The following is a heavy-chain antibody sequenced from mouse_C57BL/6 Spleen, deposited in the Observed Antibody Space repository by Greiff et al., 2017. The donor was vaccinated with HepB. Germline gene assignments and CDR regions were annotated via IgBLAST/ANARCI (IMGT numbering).Heavy chain of an antibody. V-gene: IGHV1-72*01. D-gene: IGHD2-4*01. J-gene: IGHJ3*01. CDR3: ARSNDYDGRFDY. CDR1: GYTFTSYC. Sequence: VQLQQSGAELVKPGASVKLSCKASGYTFTSYCMHWVKQRPGRGLEWIGSIDPNSGGTKYNEKFKSKATLTVDKPSSTAYMQLSSLTSEDSAVCDSARSNDYDGRFDYWGQGTLVTVSA. CDR2: IDPNSGGT.